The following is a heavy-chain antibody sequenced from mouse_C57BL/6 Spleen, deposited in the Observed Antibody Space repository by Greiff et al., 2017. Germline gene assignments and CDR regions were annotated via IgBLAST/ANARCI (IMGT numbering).Heavy chain of an antibody. D-gene: IGHD2-1*01. CDR3: ARRSYGNYDYFDY. CDR2: IDPSDSYT. V-gene: IGHV1-69*01. CDR1: GYTFTSYW. J-gene: IGHJ2*01. Sequence: VQLQQPGAELVMPGASVKLSCKASGYTFTSYWMQWVKQRPGQGLEWIGEIDPSDSYTNYNQKFKGKSTLTVDKSSSTAYMQLSSLTSEDSAVYYCARRSYGNYDYFDYWGQGTTLTVSS.